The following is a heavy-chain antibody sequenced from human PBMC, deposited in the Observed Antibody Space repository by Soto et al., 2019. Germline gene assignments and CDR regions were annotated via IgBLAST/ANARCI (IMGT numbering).Heavy chain of an antibody. CDR1: GFSLSTSGVG. V-gene: IGHV2-5*02. D-gene: IGHD2-2*01. Sequence: QITLKESGPTLLKPTQTLTLTCTFSGFSLSTSGVGVGWIRQPPGNALEWLALIYWDEDKRYSPSLKSRLTITKDTSKNQVVLTMTNMDPVDTATYYCAHSGHIGLVPAARGQGFYYWGQGTLVTVSS. CDR3: AHSGHIGLVPAARGQGFYY. J-gene: IGHJ4*02. CDR2: IYWDEDK.